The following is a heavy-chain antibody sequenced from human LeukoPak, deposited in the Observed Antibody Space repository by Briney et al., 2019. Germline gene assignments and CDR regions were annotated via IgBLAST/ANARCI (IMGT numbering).Heavy chain of an antibody. J-gene: IGHJ4*02. CDR2: ISLTGRT. Sequence: PSETLSLTCGVSGGSISTTNWWSWVRQPPGQGLEWVGEISLTGRTNYNPSLKSRVIMSVDTSKNQFSLKVTSVTAADTAVYYCARAVHSGYDLDYWGQGTLVTVSS. V-gene: IGHV4-4*02. CDR1: GGSISTTNW. D-gene: IGHD5-12*01. CDR3: ARAVHSGYDLDY.